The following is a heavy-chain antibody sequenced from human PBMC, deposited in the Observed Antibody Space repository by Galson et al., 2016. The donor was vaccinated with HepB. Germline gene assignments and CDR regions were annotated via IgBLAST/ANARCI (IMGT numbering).Heavy chain of an antibody. CDR1: GFTFSSYG. J-gene: IGHJ6*03. D-gene: IGHD6-13*01. CDR3: AKRSIAAAGPHYYYMDV. V-gene: IGHV3-30*18. Sequence: SLRLPCAASGFTFSSYGMHWVRQAPGKGLEWVAVISYDGCNKYYADSVKGRFTISRDNSKNTLYLQMNNLRAEDTAVYYCAKRSIAAAGPHYYYMDVWGKGTTVTVSS. CDR2: ISYDGCNK.